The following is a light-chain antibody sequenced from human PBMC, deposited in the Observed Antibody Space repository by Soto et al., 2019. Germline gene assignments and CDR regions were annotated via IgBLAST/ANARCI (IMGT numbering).Light chain of an antibody. Sequence: DIQMTQSPSTLSASVGDRVNITCRASQSINSWLAWYQQKAGEAPKLLMYKASTLDSGVPSRFSGSGSGTKFALPIRSLQPEDFATYYCQQYNNYAFTFGPGTKVHFK. V-gene: IGKV1-5*03. CDR1: QSINSW. CDR3: QQYNNYAFT. CDR2: KAS. J-gene: IGKJ3*01.